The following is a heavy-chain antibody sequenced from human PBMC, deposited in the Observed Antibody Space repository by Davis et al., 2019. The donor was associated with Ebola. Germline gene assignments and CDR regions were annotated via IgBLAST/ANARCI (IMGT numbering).Heavy chain of an antibody. Sequence: MPSETLSLTCTVSGDSVSSGSYTWNWIRQPPGTGLEWIGYIYYSGSTTYNPSLKSRVTISTDTSKNQFSLRLSSVTAADTAVYYCARAPIVGASPFDYWGQGMLVTVSS. CDR1: GDSVSSGSYT. D-gene: IGHD1-26*01. V-gene: IGHV4-61*01. CDR3: ARAPIVGASPFDY. CDR2: IYYSGST. J-gene: IGHJ4*02.